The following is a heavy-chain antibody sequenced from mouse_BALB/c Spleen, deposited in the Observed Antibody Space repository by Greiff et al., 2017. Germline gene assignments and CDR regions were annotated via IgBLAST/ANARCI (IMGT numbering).Heavy chain of an antibody. CDR1: GFTFSSYA. Sequence: EVMLVESGGGLVKPGGSLKLSCAASGFTFSSYAMSWVRQTPEKRLEWVASISSGGSTYYPDSVKGRFTISRDNARNILYLQMSSLRSEDTAMYYCARGGNKDYWGQGTTLTVSS. CDR2: ISSGGST. D-gene: IGHD2-1*01. CDR3: ARGGNKDY. V-gene: IGHV5-6-5*01. J-gene: IGHJ2*01.